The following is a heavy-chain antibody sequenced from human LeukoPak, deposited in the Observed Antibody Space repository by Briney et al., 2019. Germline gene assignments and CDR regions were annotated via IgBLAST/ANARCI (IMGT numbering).Heavy chain of an antibody. CDR2: ISYDGSNK. V-gene: IGHV3-30*01. Sequence: PGGSLRLSCAASGFTFSSYAMHWVRQAPGKGLEWVAVISYDGSNKYYADSVKGRFTISRDNSKNTLYLQMNSLRAEDTAVYYCASSREQQQPPPDYWGRGTLVTVSS. D-gene: IGHD6-13*01. CDR1: GFTFSSYA. CDR3: ASSREQQQPPPDY. J-gene: IGHJ4*02.